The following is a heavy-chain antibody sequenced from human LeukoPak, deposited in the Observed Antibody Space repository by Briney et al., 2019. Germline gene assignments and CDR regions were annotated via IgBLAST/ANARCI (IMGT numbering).Heavy chain of an antibody. CDR1: GFTFSSYS. D-gene: IGHD3-22*01. J-gene: IGHJ4*02. CDR2: ISSSSSTI. Sequence: PGGSLRLSCAASGFTFSSYSMNWVRQAPGKGLEWVSYISSSSSTIYYADSVKGRFTISRDNAKNSLYLQMNSLRAEDTAVYYCARDSGRFYDSSGQDYWGQGTLVTVSS. V-gene: IGHV3-48*01. CDR3: ARDSGRFYDSSGQDY.